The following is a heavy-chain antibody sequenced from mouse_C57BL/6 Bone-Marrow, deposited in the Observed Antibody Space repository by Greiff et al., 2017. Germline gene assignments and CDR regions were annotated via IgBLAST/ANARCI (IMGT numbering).Heavy chain of an antibody. D-gene: IGHD2-2*01. CDR2: INSDGGST. CDR1: EYEFPSHD. Sequence: EVKLMESGGGLVQPGESLKLSCESNEYEFPSHDMSWVRKTPEKRLELVAAINSDGGSTYYPDTMERRFIISRDNTKTTPYLQMSSLRSEDTAVYYCARHGYDGDYAMDYWGQGTSVTVSS. V-gene: IGHV5-2*01. CDR3: ARHGYDGDYAMDY. J-gene: IGHJ4*01.